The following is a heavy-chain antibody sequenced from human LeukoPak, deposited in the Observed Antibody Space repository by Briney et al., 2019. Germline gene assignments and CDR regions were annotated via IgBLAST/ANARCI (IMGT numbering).Heavy chain of an antibody. V-gene: IGHV3-33*01. CDR1: GFPSSSYG. Sequence: GGSLRLSSAASGFPSSSYGMHWVRQAPGKGLEWVAVIWYDGSNKYYADSVKGRFTISRDNSKNTLYLQTNSLRAEDTAVYYCARDRPLTYYYDSSGYPDYWGQGTLVTVSS. CDR3: ARDRPLTYYYDSSGYPDY. J-gene: IGHJ4*02. D-gene: IGHD3-22*01. CDR2: IWYDGSNK.